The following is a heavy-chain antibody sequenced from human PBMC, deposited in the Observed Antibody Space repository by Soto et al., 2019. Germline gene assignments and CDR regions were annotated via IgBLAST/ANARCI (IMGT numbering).Heavy chain of an antibody. Sequence: GGSLRLSCAASGFTFSDYYMSWIRQAPGKGLEWVSYISSSSSYTNYADSVKGRFTISRDNAKNSLYLQMNSLRAEDTAVYYCAGAEVLAYCGGDCYPNWFDPWGQGTLVTVSS. CDR2: ISSSSSYT. CDR3: AGAEVLAYCGGDCYPNWFDP. J-gene: IGHJ5*02. V-gene: IGHV3-11*06. CDR1: GFTFSDYY. D-gene: IGHD2-21*02.